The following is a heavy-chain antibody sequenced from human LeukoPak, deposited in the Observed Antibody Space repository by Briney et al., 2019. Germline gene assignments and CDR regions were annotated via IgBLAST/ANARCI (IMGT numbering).Heavy chain of an antibody. CDR3: AKDSQLHYDFWSGYLHFDY. Sequence: PGGSLRLSCAASGFTFSSYAMSWVRQAPGKGLEWVSAISWDGGSTYYADSVKGRFTISRDNSKNSLYLQMNSLRAEDTALYYCAKDSQLHYDFWSGYLHFDYWGQGTLVTVSS. J-gene: IGHJ4*02. CDR2: ISWDGGST. CDR1: GFTFSSYA. D-gene: IGHD3-3*01. V-gene: IGHV3-43D*03.